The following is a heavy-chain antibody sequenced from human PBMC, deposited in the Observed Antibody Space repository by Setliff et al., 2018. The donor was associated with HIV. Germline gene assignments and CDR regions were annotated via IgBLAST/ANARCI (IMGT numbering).Heavy chain of an antibody. J-gene: IGHJ4*02. Sequence: PGGSLRLSCAASGFTFSSYALHWVRQAPGKGLEWVAFITYDGSNKYYADSVKGRFTISRDDSKNTLYLQIDGLRAEDTALYYCARARTGTTHYWGQGTLVTVSS. CDR3: ARARTGTTHY. CDR1: GFTFSSYA. CDR2: ITYDGSNK. V-gene: IGHV3-30*04. D-gene: IGHD1-7*01.